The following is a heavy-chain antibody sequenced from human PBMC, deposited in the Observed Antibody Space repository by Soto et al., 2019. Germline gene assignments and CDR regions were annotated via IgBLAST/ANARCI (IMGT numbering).Heavy chain of an antibody. D-gene: IGHD3-10*01. J-gene: IGHJ5*02. CDR1: GGSFSGYY. CDR3: ARGVYGSGDNWFDP. Sequence: QVQLQQWGAGLLKPSETLSLTCAVYGGSFSGYYWSWIRQPPGKGLEWIGEINHSGSTNYNPPLKSRVTISVDTSKNQFSLKLSSVTAADTAVYYCARGVYGSGDNWFDPWGQGTLVTVSS. V-gene: IGHV4-34*01. CDR2: INHSGST.